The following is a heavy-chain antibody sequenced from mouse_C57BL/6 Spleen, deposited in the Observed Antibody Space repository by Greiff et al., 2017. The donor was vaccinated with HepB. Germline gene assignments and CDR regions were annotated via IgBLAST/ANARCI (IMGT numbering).Heavy chain of an antibody. Sequence: VQLQQSGAELVKPGASVKLSCKASGYTFTEYPIHWVKQRSGQGLEWIGWFYPGSGSIKYNEKFKDKATLTADKSSSTGYMELRRWTSEDSAVYFCASHEAYDGYPYAMDYWGQGTSVTVSS. V-gene: IGHV1-62-2*01. CDR3: ASHEAYDGYPYAMDY. CDR2: FYPGSGSI. J-gene: IGHJ4*01. CDR1: GYTFTEYP. D-gene: IGHD2-3*01.